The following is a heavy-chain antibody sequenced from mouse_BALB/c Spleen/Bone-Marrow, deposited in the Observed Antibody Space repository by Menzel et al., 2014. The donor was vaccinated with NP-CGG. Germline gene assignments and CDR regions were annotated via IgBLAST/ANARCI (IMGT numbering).Heavy chain of an antibody. Sequence: QVQLKQSGAELARPGASVKMSCKASGYTFTSYTMHWVKQRPGQGLEWIGYINPSSGYTNYNQKFKDKATLTADKSSSTAYMQLSSLTSEDSAVYYCARSGRLLLDPYFDYWGQGTTLTVSS. CDR2: INPSSGYT. V-gene: IGHV1-4*01. J-gene: IGHJ2*01. CDR3: ARSGRLLLDPYFDY. CDR1: GYTFTSYT. D-gene: IGHD1-1*01.